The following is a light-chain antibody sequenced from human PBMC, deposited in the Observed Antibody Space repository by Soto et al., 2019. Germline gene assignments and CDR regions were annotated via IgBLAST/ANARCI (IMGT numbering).Light chain of an antibody. CDR2: GAS. V-gene: IGKV3-20*01. CDR1: QSVSSEY. CDR3: QHYGNSPPSVT. Sequence: EIVLTQSPDTPSLSPGDRATLSCRASQSVSSEYLVWYQQKPGQAPRLLIYGASSRATGIPVRFSGSGSGTDFTLTISRLEPEDFAVYYCQHYGNSPPSVTFGPGTKVDIK. J-gene: IGKJ3*01.